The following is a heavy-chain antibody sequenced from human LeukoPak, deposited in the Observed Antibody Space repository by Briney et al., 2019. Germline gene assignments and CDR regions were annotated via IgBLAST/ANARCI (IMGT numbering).Heavy chain of an antibody. CDR3: ARDNRDGYNTDY. D-gene: IGHD5-24*01. CDR2: ISYDGSNK. Sequence: GGSLRLSCAASGFTFRSYAKHWVRQAPGKGLEWVAVISYDGSNKYYADSVKGRFTISRDNSKNTLYLQMNSLRAEDTAVYYCARDNRDGYNTDYWGQGTLVTVSS. CDR1: GFTFRSYA. V-gene: IGHV3-30*03. J-gene: IGHJ4*02.